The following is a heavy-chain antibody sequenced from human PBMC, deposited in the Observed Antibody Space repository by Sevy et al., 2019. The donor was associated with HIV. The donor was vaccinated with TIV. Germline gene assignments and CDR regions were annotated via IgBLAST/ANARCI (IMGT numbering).Heavy chain of an antibody. CDR1: GGTFSSYA. CDR3: ASLVDIVVVPTARGTRRAFDI. J-gene: IGHJ3*02. D-gene: IGHD2-2*01. V-gene: IGHV1-69*13. Sequence: ASVKVSCKVSGGTFSSYAISWVRQAPGQGLEWMGGIIPIFGTANHAQRFQGRVTITADESTSTAYMELSSLRSEDTAVYYCASLVDIVVVPTARGTRRAFDIWGQGTMVTVSS. CDR2: IIPIFGTA.